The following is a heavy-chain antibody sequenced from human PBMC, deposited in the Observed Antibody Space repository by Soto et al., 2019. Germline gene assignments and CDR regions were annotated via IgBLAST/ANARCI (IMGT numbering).Heavy chain of an antibody. D-gene: IGHD1-26*01. CDR3: AYSGAPAARRRYNWFDP. CDR2: TYYRSKWYN. J-gene: IGHJ5*02. CDR1: GDSVSSNSAA. V-gene: IGHV6-1*01. Sequence: PSQTLSLTFAISGDSVSSNSAAWNWIRQSPSRGLEWLGRTYYRSKWYNDYAVSVKSRITINPDTSKNQFSLQLNSVTPEDTAVYYCAYSGAPAARRRYNWFDPWGQGTLVTVS.